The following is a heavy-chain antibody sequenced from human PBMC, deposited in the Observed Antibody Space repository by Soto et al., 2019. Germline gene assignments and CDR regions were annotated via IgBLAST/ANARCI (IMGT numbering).Heavy chain of an antibody. Sequence: QITLKESGPTLVKPTQTLTLTCTFSGFSLSTSGVGVGWIRQPPGKALEWLALIYWDDDKRYSPSLKSRLTITKDTSKNQVVLTMTNIDPVDTATYYCAHLRLGEPYYWGQGTLVTVSS. CDR1: GFSLSTSGVG. CDR2: IYWDDDK. J-gene: IGHJ4*02. D-gene: IGHD3-16*01. V-gene: IGHV2-5*02. CDR3: AHLRLGEPYY.